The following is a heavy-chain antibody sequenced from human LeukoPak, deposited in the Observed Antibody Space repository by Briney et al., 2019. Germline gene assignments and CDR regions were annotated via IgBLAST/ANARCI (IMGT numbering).Heavy chain of an antibody. D-gene: IGHD3-22*01. CDR1: GGSLSGFY. J-gene: IGHJ5*02. CDR3: ARASSYDSVTRYDPAWFGP. V-gene: IGHV4-34*01. CDR2: INQSGST. Sequence: SETLSLTCAVYGGSLSGFYWSWIRQPPGKGLEWIGEINQSGSTNYNPSLKSRVTMSMYTSKKQLSLRVTSVTAADTAVYYCARASSYDSVTRYDPAWFGPWGQGTLVTVSS.